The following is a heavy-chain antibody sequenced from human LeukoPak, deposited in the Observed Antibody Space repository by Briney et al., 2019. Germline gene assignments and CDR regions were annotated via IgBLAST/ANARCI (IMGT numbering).Heavy chain of an antibody. D-gene: IGHD2-21*01. CDR1: GGSISSYY. Sequence: SETLSLTCTVSGGSISSYYWSWIRQPPGKGLEWIGYIYYSGSTKYNPSLKSRVTISVDTSKNKYPLKLSSVTAADTAVYYCARNLGGANWYFDLWGRGTLVTVSS. CDR2: IYYSGST. J-gene: IGHJ2*01. V-gene: IGHV4-59*01. CDR3: ARNLGGANWYFDL.